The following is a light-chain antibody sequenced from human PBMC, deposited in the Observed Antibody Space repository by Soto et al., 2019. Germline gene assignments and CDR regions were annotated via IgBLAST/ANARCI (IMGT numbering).Light chain of an antibody. CDR1: QSISSY. J-gene: IGKJ3*01. CDR3: HQRSTWPFT. V-gene: IGKV3-11*01. Sequence: EIVLTQSPATLSLSPGERATLSCRASQSISSYLAWYQQKPDQAPRLLIYDASNRATGIPARFSGSGSGTDFPLTISSLEPEDFAVYYCHQRSTWPFTFGPATKVDIK. CDR2: DAS.